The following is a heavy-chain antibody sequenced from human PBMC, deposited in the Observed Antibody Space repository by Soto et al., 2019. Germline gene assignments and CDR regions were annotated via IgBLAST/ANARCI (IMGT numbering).Heavy chain of an antibody. V-gene: IGHV4-4*02. Sequence: SETLSLTCAVSSGSISSSNWWSWVRQPPGKGLEWIGEIYHSGSTNYNPSLKSRVTISVDKSKNQFSLKLSSVTAADTAVYYCAREAVYDPHYHGYYFDYWGQGTLVTVSS. D-gene: IGHD3-3*01. CDR2: IYHSGST. CDR1: SGSISSSNW. CDR3: AREAVYDPHYHGYYFDY. J-gene: IGHJ4*02.